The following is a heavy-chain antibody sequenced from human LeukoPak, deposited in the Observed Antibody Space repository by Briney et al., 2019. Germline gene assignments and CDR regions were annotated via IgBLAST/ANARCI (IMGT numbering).Heavy chain of an antibody. CDR3: ARGPSDGWYGAARGYYFDF. CDR2: MFPGDSDT. D-gene: IGHD6-19*01. V-gene: IGHV5-51*01. CDR1: GYSFTSYW. Sequence: GESLKISCKGSGYSFTSYWIGWVRQMPGKGLGCMGVMFPGDSDTRYTPSFQGQVTISADKSISTAYLQWSSLKASDSALYYCARGPSDGWYGAARGYYFDFWGQGTLVTVSS. J-gene: IGHJ4*02.